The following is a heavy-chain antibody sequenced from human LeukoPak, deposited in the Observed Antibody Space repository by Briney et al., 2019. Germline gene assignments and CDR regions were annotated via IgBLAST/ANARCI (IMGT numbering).Heavy chain of an antibody. CDR3: ARDRRIAAAGSEAYY. Sequence: ASVKVSCKASGYTFTSYGINWVRQATGQGLEWMGWMNPNSGNTGYAQKFQGRVTMTRNTSISTAYMELSSLRSEDTAVYYCARDRRIAAAGSEAYYWGQGTLVTVSS. CDR1: GYTFTSYG. J-gene: IGHJ4*02. D-gene: IGHD6-13*01. V-gene: IGHV1-8*02. CDR2: MNPNSGNT.